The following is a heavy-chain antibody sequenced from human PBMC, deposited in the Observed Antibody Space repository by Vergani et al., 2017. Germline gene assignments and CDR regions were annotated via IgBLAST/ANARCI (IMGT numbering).Heavy chain of an antibody. CDR3: ARGAVRGVRRSYFDY. CDR2: IYYSGST. D-gene: IGHD3-10*01. Sequence: QVQLQESGPGLVKPSQTLSLTCTVSGGSISSGGYYWSWIRQHPGKGLEWIGYIYYSGSTYYNPSLKSRVTISVDTSKNQFSLKLSSVTAADPAVYYCARGAVRGVRRSYFDYWGQGTLVTVSS. J-gene: IGHJ4*02. V-gene: IGHV4-31*03. CDR1: GGSISSGGYY.